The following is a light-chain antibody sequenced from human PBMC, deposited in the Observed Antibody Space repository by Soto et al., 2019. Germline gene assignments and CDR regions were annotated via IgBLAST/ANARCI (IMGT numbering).Light chain of an antibody. Sequence: DIQMTQSPSSLSASVRDRVTITCRASQSISSYLNWYQQKPGKAPKLLIHAASSLQSGVPSRFSGSGSGTDFTLTISSLQPEDFATYYCQQSYSTPRTFGPGTKVDIK. CDR2: AAS. V-gene: IGKV1-39*01. J-gene: IGKJ3*01. CDR1: QSISSY. CDR3: QQSYSTPRT.